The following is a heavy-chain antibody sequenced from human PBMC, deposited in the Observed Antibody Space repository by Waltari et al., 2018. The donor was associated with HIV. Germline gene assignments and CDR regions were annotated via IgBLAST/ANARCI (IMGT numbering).Heavy chain of an antibody. CDR1: GFTFSSYA. CDR2: ISSNGGST. D-gene: IGHD3-9*01. Sequence: EVQLVESGGGLVQPGGSLRLSCSASGFTFSSYAMHWVRPAPGKGLEYVSAISSNGGSTYYADSVKGRFTISRDNSKNTLYLQMSSLRAEDTAVYYCVRGDILTGYTDPYYYYGMDVWGQGTTVTVSS. J-gene: IGHJ6*02. CDR3: VRGDILTGYTDPYYYYGMDV. V-gene: IGHV3-64D*06.